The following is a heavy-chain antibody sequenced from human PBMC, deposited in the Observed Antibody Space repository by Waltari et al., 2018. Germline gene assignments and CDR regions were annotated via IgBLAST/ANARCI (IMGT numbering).Heavy chain of an antibody. CDR3: ARGGEEGYYYYYYYMDV. D-gene: IGHD3-16*01. V-gene: IGHV3-21*02. Sequence: EVQLVESGGGLVKPGGSLRLSCAASGFTFSSYSMNWVRQAPGKGLEWVSSISSSSSYIYYADSVKGRFTISRDNAKNSLYLQMNSLRAEDTAVYYCARGGEEGYYYYYYYMDVWGKGTTVTVSS. J-gene: IGHJ6*03. CDR1: GFTFSSYS. CDR2: ISSSSSYI.